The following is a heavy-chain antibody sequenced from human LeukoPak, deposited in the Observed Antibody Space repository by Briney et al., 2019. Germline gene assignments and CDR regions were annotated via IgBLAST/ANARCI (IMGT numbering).Heavy chain of an antibody. CDR1: GGTFSSYA. J-gene: IGHJ1*01. D-gene: IGHD6-13*01. Sequence: GAPVKVSCKASGGTFSSYAISWVRQAPGQGLEWMGWINPNSGGTNYAQKFQGRVTMTRDTSISTAYMELSRLRSDDTAVYYCARAGIAAAEYFQHWGQGTLATVSS. V-gene: IGHV1-2*02. CDR2: INPNSGGT. CDR3: ARAGIAAAEYFQH.